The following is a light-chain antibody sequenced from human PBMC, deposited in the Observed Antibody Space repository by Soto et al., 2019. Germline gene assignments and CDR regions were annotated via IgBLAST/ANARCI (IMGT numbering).Light chain of an antibody. J-gene: IGLJ1*01. CDR2: EVS. CDR3: SSYAGSNSYV. CDR1: SSDVGGCNY. Sequence: QSVLTQPPSASGSPGQSVTISCTGTSSDVGGCNYVSWYQQHPGKAPKLMIYEVSKRPSGVPDRFSGSKSGNTASLTVSGLQAEDEADYYCSSYAGSNSYVFGTGTKVNVL. V-gene: IGLV2-8*01.